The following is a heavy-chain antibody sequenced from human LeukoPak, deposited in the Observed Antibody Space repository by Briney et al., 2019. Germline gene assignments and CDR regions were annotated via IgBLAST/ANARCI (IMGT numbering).Heavy chain of an antibody. CDR1: GFTFSTFG. CDR2: VRYDGTNK. V-gene: IGHV3-30*02. Sequence: GGSLRLSCAASGFAASGFTFSTFGMHWVRQAPGEGLEWVAFVRYDGTNKYYADSVKGRFTISRDDSKNTLYLQMNSLRAEDTAVYYCAKRAEDGDYYFDYWGQGTLVTVSS. CDR3: AKRAEDGDYYFDY. J-gene: IGHJ4*02. D-gene: IGHD2-21*01.